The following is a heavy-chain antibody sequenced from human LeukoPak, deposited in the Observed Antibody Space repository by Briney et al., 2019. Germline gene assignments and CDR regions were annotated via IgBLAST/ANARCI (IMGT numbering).Heavy chain of an antibody. D-gene: IGHD1-26*01. CDR2: ISYRGST. Sequence: SETLSLTCTVSGDSINSHFWSWIRQPPGKGLEWIGYISYRGSTKYNPSLKSRVTISVDTSKNQFSLKLSSVTAADTAVYYCARDVGGTGSFDSWGQGTLVTVSS. V-gene: IGHV4-59*11. CDR3: ARDVGGTGSFDS. CDR1: GDSINSHF. J-gene: IGHJ4*02.